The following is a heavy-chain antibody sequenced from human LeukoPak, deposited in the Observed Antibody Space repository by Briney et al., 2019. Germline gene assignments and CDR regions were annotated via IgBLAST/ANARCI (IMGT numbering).Heavy chain of an antibody. Sequence: PSETLSLTCTVSGGSISSYYWSWIRQPPGKGLEWIGYIYYSRSTNYNPSLKSQVTISLDTSKNQFSLKLSSVTAADTAVYYCARHAPDILTGYYNWGPRFDPWGQGTLVTVSS. D-gene: IGHD3-9*01. CDR1: GGSISSYY. CDR2: IYYSRST. J-gene: IGHJ5*02. CDR3: ARHAPDILTGYYNWGPRFDP. V-gene: IGHV4-59*08.